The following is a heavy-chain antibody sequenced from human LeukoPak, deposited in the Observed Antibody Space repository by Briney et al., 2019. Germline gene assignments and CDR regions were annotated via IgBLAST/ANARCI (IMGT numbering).Heavy chain of an antibody. CDR1: GGSISSSSYY. V-gene: IGHV4-39*01. D-gene: IGHD6-13*01. J-gene: IGHJ6*03. Sequence: PSETLSLTCAVSGGSISSSSYYWGWIRQPPWKGLEWIGSIFYTGTTYYNPSLKSRVTISVDTSRNQFSLKLSSVTAAGTAVYYCARSAYGSTSHDYYMDVSGKGTTVTVSS. CDR2: IFYTGTT. CDR3: ARSAYGSTSHDYYMDV.